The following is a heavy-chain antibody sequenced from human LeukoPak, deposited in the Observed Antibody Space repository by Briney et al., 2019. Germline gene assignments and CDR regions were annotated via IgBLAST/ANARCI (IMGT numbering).Heavy chain of an antibody. CDR3: ARDRGAYCSGGSCYYYYYMDV. D-gene: IGHD2-15*01. J-gene: IGHJ6*03. CDR2: INPSGGST. Sequence: ASVKVSCKASGYTFTSYYMHWVRQAPGQGLEWMGIINPSGGSTSYAQKFQGRVTMTRDMSTSTVYMELSSLRSEDTAVYYCARDRGAYCSGGSCYYYYYMDVWGKGTTVTVSS. V-gene: IGHV1-46*01. CDR1: GYTFTSYY.